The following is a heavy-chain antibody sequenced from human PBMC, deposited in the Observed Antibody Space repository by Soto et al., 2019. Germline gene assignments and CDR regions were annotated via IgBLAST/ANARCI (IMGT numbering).Heavy chain of an antibody. CDR2: IYHSGST. CDR1: GGSISSGGYS. D-gene: IGHD3-10*01. Sequence: QLQLQESGSGLVKPSQTLSLTCAVSGGSISSGGYSRSWMRQPPGNGLEWIGYIYHSGSTYYNPSLKSRVTISVDRSKNQFSLKLSSVTAADTAVYYCARGPPFGYWGQGTLGNVSS. J-gene: IGHJ4*02. V-gene: IGHV4-30-2*01. CDR3: ARGPPFGY.